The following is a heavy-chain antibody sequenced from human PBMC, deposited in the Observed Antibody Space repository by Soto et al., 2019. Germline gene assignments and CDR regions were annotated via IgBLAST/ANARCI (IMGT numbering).Heavy chain of an antibody. CDR3: ARSETSQKDDSWSRYPASKVWFPGPGGWFES. CDR2: IYNSGIT. V-gene: IGHV4-61*01. D-gene: IGHD3-3*01. J-gene: IGHJ5*01. CDR1: GGSVSSGSYY. Sequence: QVQLQESGPGLVKPSETLSLTCTVSGGSVSSGSYYWAWIRQPPGKGLEWLASIYNSGITKNNPSLRSRVRLSIDTAKNKFSLKLTSVTASATAVYYCARSETSQKDDSWSRYPASKVWFPGPGGWFESWGQGTLVTVSS.